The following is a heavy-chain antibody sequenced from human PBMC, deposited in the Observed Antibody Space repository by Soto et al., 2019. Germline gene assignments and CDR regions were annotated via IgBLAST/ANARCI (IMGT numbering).Heavy chain of an antibody. CDR3: ARDGGGSYSSLPGAFDI. Sequence: GGSLRLSCAASGFTVSSNYMSWVRQAPGKGLEWVSVIYSGGSTYYADSVKGRFTISRDNSKNTLYLQMNSLRAEDTAVYYCARDGGGSYSSLPGAFDIWGQGTMVTVSS. D-gene: IGHD1-26*01. V-gene: IGHV3-53*01. J-gene: IGHJ3*02. CDR1: GFTVSSNY. CDR2: IYSGGST.